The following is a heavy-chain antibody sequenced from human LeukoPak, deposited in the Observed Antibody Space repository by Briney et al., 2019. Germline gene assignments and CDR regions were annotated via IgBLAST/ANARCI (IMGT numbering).Heavy chain of an antibody. CDR1: GGSFSGYY. Sequence: PSETLSLTCAVYGGSFSGYYWSWIRPPPGKGLEWIGEINHSGSTNYNPSLKSRVTISVDTSKNQFSLKLSSVTAADTAVYYCAKERVGAFDIWGQGTMVTVSS. CDR3: AKERVGAFDI. CDR2: INHSGST. D-gene: IGHD1-1*01. J-gene: IGHJ3*02. V-gene: IGHV4-34*01.